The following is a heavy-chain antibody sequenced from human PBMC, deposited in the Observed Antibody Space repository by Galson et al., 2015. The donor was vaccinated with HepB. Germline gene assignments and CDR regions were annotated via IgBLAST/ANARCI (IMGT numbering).Heavy chain of an antibody. V-gene: IGHV3-33*01. J-gene: IGHJ6*02. CDR2: IWYDGSNK. D-gene: IGHD4-17*01. CDR1: GFTFSSYG. Sequence: SLRLSCAASGFTFSSYGMHWVRQAPGKGLEWVAVIWYDGSNKYYADSVKGRFTISRDNSKNTLYLQMNSLRAEDTAVYYCATISHDYGAYRYYYYGMHVWCQGSTVAGSS. CDR3: ATISHDYGAYRYYYYGMHV.